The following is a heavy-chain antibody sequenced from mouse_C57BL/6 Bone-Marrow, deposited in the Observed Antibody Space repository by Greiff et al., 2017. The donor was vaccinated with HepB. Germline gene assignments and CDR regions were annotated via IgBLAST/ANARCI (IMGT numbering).Heavy chain of an antibody. Sequence: VQLQQPGAELVMPGASVKLSCKASGYTFTSYWMHWVKQRPGQGLEWIGEIDPSDSYTNYNQKFKGKSTLTVDKSSSTAYMQLSSLTSEDSAVYYCARGDYDGNPYAMDYGGQGTSVTVSS. D-gene: IGHD2-4*01. CDR2: IDPSDSYT. V-gene: IGHV1-69*01. CDR3: ARGDYDGNPYAMDY. CDR1: GYTFTSYW. J-gene: IGHJ4*01.